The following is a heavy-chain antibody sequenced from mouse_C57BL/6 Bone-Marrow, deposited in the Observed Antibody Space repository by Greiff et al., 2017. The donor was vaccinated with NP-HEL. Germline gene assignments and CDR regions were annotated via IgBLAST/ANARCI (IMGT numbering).Heavy chain of an antibody. CDR2: IRNKANNHAT. Sequence: EVMLVESGGGLVQPGGSMKLSCAASGFTFSDAWMDWVRQSPEQGLEWVAEIRNKANNHATYYAESVKGRFTISRDDSKSSVYLQMTNLRAEDTGIYYCTLYYYGSRGKAMDYWGQGTSVTVSA. J-gene: IGHJ4*01. CDR1: GFTFSDAW. V-gene: IGHV6-6*01. D-gene: IGHD1-1*01. CDR3: TLYYYGSRGKAMDY.